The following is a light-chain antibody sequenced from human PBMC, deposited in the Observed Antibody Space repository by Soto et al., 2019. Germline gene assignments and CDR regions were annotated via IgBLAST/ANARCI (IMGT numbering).Light chain of an antibody. V-gene: IGLV2-14*01. CDR3: SSYTGSSIYV. CDR2: EVS. CDR1: SSDVGGYKY. Sequence: QSALTQPASVSGSPGQSITISCTGTSSDVGGYKYVSWYQQHPGKAPKLLIYEVSNRPSGVSNRFSGSKSGNTASLTISGLQAEDEADYYCSSYTGSSIYVFGTGTKLPVL. J-gene: IGLJ1*01.